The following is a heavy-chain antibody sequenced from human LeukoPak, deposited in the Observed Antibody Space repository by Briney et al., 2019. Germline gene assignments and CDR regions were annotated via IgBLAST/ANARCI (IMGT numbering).Heavy chain of an antibody. D-gene: IGHD3-10*01. J-gene: IGHJ6*03. CDR1: GYTLTELS. CDR3: ATDTVGYHHMDV. CDR2: FDPEDGEI. V-gene: IGHV1-24*01. Sequence: ASVKVSCKVSGYTLTELSMHWVRQAPGKGLEWMGSFDPEDGEIIYAQRFQGRVTTTEDTSTGTAYMELSSLRSEDTAVYYCATDTVGYHHMDVWGKGTTVTVSS.